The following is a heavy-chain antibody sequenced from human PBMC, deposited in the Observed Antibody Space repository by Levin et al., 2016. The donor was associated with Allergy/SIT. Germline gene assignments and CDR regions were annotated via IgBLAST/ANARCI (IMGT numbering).Heavy chain of an antibody. D-gene: IGHD4-17*01. CDR1: GGTFSSYA. V-gene: IGHV1-69*13. Sequence: SVKVSCKASGGTFSSYAISWVRQAPGQGLEWMGGIIPIFGTANYAQKFQGRVTITADESTSTAYMELSSLRAEDTAVYYCVKGQVTTRSYNWFDPWGQGTLVTVSS. J-gene: IGHJ5*02. CDR2: IIPIFGTA. CDR3: VKGQVTTRSYNWFDP.